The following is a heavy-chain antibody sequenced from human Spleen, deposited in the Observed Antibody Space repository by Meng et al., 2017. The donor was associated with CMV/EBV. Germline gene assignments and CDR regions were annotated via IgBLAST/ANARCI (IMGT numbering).Heavy chain of an antibody. CDR1: GGSISSSNL. D-gene: IGHD2-21*02. CDR3: ARIERRRILKYCGSDCSTTDY. V-gene: IGHV4-4*02. CDR2: IYHSGST. J-gene: IGHJ4*02. Sequence: QVQLQESGPGLVKPSGTLSLTCAVSGGSISSSNLWTWVRQVPGKGLEWIGEIYHSGSTNYNPSLKSRVTISVDKFKNLFSLKLGSVTAADTAVYYCARIERRRILKYCGSDCSTTDYWGQGTLVTVSS.